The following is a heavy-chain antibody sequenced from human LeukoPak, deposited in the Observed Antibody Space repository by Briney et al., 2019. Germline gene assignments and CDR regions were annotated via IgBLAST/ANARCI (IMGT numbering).Heavy chain of an antibody. CDR3: TTGRFCSGGSCSSSFDF. Sequence: GESLKISCKGSGYSFIIYWIGWVRQMPDKGLEWMGIIYPGNSDIRYSPSFQGQVTISVDKSINTAYLQWTSLKASDTAIYYCTTGRFCSGGSCSSSFDFWGQGTLLTVPS. CDR2: IYPGNSDI. D-gene: IGHD2-15*01. V-gene: IGHV5-51*01. CDR1: GYSFIIYW. J-gene: IGHJ4*02.